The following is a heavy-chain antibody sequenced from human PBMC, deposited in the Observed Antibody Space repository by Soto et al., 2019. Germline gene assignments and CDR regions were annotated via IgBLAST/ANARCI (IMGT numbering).Heavy chain of an antibody. V-gene: IGHV3-33*01. Sequence: QVQLVESGGGVVQPGRSLRLSCAASGFTFSSYGMHWVRQAPGKGLEWVAVIWYDGSNKYNADSVKGRFTISRDNSKNTLYLQMNSLRAEDTAVYYCAREGGLLNWFDPWGQGTLVTVSS. CDR2: IWYDGSNK. J-gene: IGHJ5*02. D-gene: IGHD1-26*01. CDR3: AREGGLLNWFDP. CDR1: GFTFSSYG.